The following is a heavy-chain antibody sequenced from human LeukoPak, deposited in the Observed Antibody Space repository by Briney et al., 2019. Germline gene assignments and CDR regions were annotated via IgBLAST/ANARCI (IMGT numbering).Heavy chain of an antibody. Sequence: GASVKVSCTASGYTFTSYGISWVRQAPGQGLEWMGWISAYNGNTNYAQKLQGRVTMTTDTSTSTAYMELRSLRSDDTAVYYCASTSGDPYYYYYMDVWGKGTTVTVSS. CDR3: ASTSGDPYYYYYMDV. CDR1: GYTFTSYG. D-gene: IGHD3-10*01. J-gene: IGHJ6*03. V-gene: IGHV1-18*01. CDR2: ISAYNGNT.